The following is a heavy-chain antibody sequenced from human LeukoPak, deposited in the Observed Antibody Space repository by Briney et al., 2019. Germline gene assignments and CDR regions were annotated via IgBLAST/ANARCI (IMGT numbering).Heavy chain of an antibody. CDR3: AREGSFYGTRDF. Sequence: SQTLSLTCTVSGDSMSTGTYYWSWIRQPAGKGLEWIGRIFKAGTTYYNPSLTSRATISIDTSKNQFFLNVTSVTAADTAVYYCAREGSFYGTRDFWGQGTQVSVSP. D-gene: IGHD1-14*01. J-gene: IGHJ4*02. CDR1: GDSMSTGTYY. V-gene: IGHV4-61*02. CDR2: IFKAGTT.